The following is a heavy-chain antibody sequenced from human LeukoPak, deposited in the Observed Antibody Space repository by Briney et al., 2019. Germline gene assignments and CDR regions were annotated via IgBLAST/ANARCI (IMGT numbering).Heavy chain of an antibody. CDR3: AGSSRQNWFDP. CDR1: GGSISSGGYY. V-gene: IGHV4-31*03. D-gene: IGHD6-13*01. J-gene: IGHJ5*02. Sequence: TLSLTCTVSGGSISSGGYYWSWIRQHPGKGLEWIGYIYYSGSTYYNPSLKSRVTISVDTSKNQFSLKLSSVTAADTAVYYCAGSSRQNWFDPWGQGTLVTVSS. CDR2: IYYSGST.